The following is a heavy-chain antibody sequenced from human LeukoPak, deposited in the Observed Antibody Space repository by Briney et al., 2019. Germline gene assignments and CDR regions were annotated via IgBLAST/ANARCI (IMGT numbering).Heavy chain of an antibody. Sequence: SETLSLTCTVSGGSISSSSYYWGWIRQPPGKGLEWIGSIYYSGSTYYNPSLKSLVTISVDTSKHQFSLKLSSVTAADTAVYYCARRYDFWSGYSYYYGMDVWGQGTTVTVSS. CDR2: IYYSGST. V-gene: IGHV4-39*01. CDR3: ARRYDFWSGYSYYYGMDV. J-gene: IGHJ6*02. CDR1: GGSISSSSYY. D-gene: IGHD3-3*01.